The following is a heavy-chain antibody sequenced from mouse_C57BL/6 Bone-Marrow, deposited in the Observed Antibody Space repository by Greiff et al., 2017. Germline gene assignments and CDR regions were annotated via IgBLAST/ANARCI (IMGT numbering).Heavy chain of an antibody. Sequence: EVQLVESGGDLVKPGGSLKLSCAASGFTFSSYGMSWVRQTPDKRLEWVATISSGGSYTYYPDSVKGRFTISRDNAKNTLYLHMSSLKSEDTAIYYCARRGVVALDYWGQGTTLTVSS. CDR1: GFTFSSYG. V-gene: IGHV5-6*01. CDR2: ISSGGSYT. D-gene: IGHD1-1*01. CDR3: ARRGVVALDY. J-gene: IGHJ2*01.